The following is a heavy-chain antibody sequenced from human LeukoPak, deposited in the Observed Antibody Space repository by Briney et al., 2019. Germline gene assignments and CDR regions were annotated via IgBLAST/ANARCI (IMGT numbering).Heavy chain of an antibody. Sequence: GGSLRLSCAASGFTVSSNPMSWVRQAPGKGPEWVSVIYSGGGTYYADSAKGRFTISRDNSKNTLYLQVNSLRVEDTAVYYCARAFSFGITYQYYFDYWGQGTLVTVSS. J-gene: IGHJ4*02. V-gene: IGHV3-66*01. CDR3: ARAFSFGITYQYYFDY. D-gene: IGHD2-2*01. CDR2: IYSGGGT. CDR1: GFTVSSNP.